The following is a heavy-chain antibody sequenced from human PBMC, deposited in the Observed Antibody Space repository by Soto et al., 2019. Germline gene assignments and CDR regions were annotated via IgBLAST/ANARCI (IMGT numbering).Heavy chain of an antibody. D-gene: IGHD6-13*01. Sequence: QVQLVESGGGVVQPGRSLRLSCAASGFTFSSYGMHWVRQAPGKGLEWVAVISYDGSNKYYADSVKGRLTISRDNSKNTLYLQMNSLRAEDTSVYYCAKDMFPGEQLGGDNWFDPWGQGTLVTVSS. V-gene: IGHV3-30*18. CDR1: GFTFSSYG. CDR2: ISYDGSNK. CDR3: AKDMFPGEQLGGDNWFDP. J-gene: IGHJ5*02.